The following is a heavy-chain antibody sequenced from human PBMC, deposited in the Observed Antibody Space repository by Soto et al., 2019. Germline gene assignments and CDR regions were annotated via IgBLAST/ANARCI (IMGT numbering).Heavy chain of an antibody. Sequence: SVKVSCKASGYTFTSYYMHWVRQAPGQGLEWMGIINPSGVSTSYAQKFQGRVTMTRDTSTSTVYMELSSLRSEDTAVYYCAGTIAVAGNAFDIWGQGTMVTISS. CDR1: GYTFTSYY. V-gene: IGHV1-46*01. D-gene: IGHD6-19*01. CDR3: AGTIAVAGNAFDI. J-gene: IGHJ3*02. CDR2: INPSGVST.